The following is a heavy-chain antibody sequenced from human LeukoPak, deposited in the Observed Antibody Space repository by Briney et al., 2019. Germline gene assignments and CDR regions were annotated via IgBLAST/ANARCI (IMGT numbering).Heavy chain of an antibody. V-gene: IGHV3-30*02. D-gene: IGHD2-21*01. CDR2: IRYDGSDS. J-gene: IGHJ3*01. CDR1: GFTFSDYA. CDR3: ALIGVVIPPDTYDV. Sequence: GGSLRLSCSAFGFTFSDYAFHWVRQAPGKGLEWLAFIRYDGSDSYYTDSVKGRFTISRDNSKKTLYLQMDSQRTEDTAFYYCALIGVVIPPDTYDVWGQGTLVTVSS.